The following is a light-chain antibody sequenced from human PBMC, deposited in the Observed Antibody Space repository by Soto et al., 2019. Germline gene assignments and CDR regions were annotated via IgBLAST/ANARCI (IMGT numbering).Light chain of an antibody. CDR3: QQYGSSAYT. CDR1: QSVNSNY. Sequence: EIVLTQSPGTLSFSPGERATRSCRASQSVNSNYLAWYQQKPGQAPRLLIFGASSRATGIPDRFSGNGSGTGFTLTIRRLEPEDFAVYYCQQYGSSAYTFGQGTKLEIK. J-gene: IGKJ2*01. CDR2: GAS. V-gene: IGKV3-20*01.